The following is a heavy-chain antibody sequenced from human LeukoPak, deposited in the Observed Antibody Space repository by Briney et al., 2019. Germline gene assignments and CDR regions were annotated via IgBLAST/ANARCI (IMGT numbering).Heavy chain of an antibody. J-gene: IGHJ5*02. V-gene: IGHV4-59*01. CDR3: ARVFGGGRGGWFDP. CDR1: GGSITGYY. CDR2: IYYSGSS. D-gene: IGHD3-16*01. Sequence: SETLSLTCTVSGGSITGYYWTWIRQPPGKGLEWIGYIYYSGSSNYNPSLKSRVTISIHTSKNQFTLNRSSVTAADTAVYYCARVFGGGRGGWFDPWGQGTLVAVSS.